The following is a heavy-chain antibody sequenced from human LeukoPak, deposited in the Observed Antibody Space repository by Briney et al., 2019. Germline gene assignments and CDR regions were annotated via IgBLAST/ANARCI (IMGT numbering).Heavy chain of an antibody. J-gene: IGHJ4*02. CDR2: INHSGST. Sequence: PSETLSLTCAVYGGSFSDYYWSWIRQPPGKGLEWIGEINHSGSTNYNPSLKSRVTISIDTSKDQFSLKLSSVTAADTAVYYCARRGSSRHTPFDYWGQGTLVTVSS. V-gene: IGHV4-34*01. CDR1: GGSFSDYY. D-gene: IGHD3-16*02. CDR3: ARRGSSRHTPFDY.